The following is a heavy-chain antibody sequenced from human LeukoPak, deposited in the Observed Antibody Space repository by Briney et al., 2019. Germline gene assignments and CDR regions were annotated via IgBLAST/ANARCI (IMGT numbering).Heavy chain of an antibody. CDR1: GGSISSYY. J-gene: IGHJ4*02. V-gene: IGHV4-4*07. D-gene: IGHD3-22*01. Sequence: SETLSLTCTVSGGSISSYYWSWLRQPAGKGLEWIGRIYTSGSTNYNPSLTSRVTMSVDTSKNQFSLKLSSVTAADTAVYYCARDAFNAENCYDSSGSFDYWGQGTLVTVSS. CDR3: ARDAFNAENCYDSSGSFDY. CDR2: IYTSGST.